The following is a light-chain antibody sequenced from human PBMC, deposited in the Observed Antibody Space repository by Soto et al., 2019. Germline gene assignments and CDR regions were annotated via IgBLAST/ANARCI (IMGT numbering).Light chain of an antibody. CDR1: QSVSSY. V-gene: IGKV3-11*01. CDR2: DAS. Sequence: EIVLTQSPATLSLSPGERATLSCRASQSVSSYLAWYQQKPGQAPRLLIYDASNRATGIPARFSGSGSGTDFTLTISSLEPEDFAVYSCQQRSNWLGTFGQGTKVEIK. CDR3: QQRSNWLGT. J-gene: IGKJ1*01.